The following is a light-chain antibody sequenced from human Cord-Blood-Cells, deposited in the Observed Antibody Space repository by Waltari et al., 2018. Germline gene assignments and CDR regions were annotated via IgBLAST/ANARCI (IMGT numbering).Light chain of an antibody. CDR1: SSDVGSYNL. Sequence: QSALTQPASVSGSPGQSITISCTGTSSDVGSYNLVSWYQQHPRKAPKLMIYEGSTRPSGVSNRFSGSKSGNTASLTISGLQAEDEADYYCCSYAGSSTFVFGGGTKLTVL. J-gene: IGLJ3*02. CDR2: EGS. CDR3: CSYAGSSTFV. V-gene: IGLV2-23*03.